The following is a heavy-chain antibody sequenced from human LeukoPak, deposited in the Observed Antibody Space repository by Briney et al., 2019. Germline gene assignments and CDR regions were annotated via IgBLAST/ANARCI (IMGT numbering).Heavy chain of an antibody. CDR2: INSDGSST. CDR1: GFTFSSYW. J-gene: IGHJ4*02. D-gene: IGHD3-16*02. Sequence: PGGSLRLSCAASGFTFSSYWMHWVRQAPGKGLVWVSRINSDGSSTSYADSVKGRFTISRDNAKNTLYLQMNSLRAEDTAVYYCAREPVYAYVWGSYRYNYFDYWGQGTLVTVSS. CDR3: AREPVYAYVWGSYRYNYFDY. V-gene: IGHV3-74*01.